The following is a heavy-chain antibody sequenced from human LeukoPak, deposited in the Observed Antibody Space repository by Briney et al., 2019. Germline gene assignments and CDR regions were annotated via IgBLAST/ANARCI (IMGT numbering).Heavy chain of an antibody. D-gene: IGHD3-10*01. CDR1: GFTFSLYD. Sequence: GGSLRLSCAASGFTFSLYDMLWVRQTTGTGLEWVSLIGTTGNTFHPGSVKGRFTISRENAKNSLYLEMNSLRAGDTAVYYCARGRGTYFDLWGRGTLVTVSS. V-gene: IGHV3-13*01. J-gene: IGHJ2*01. CDR2: IGTTGNT. CDR3: ARGRGTYFDL.